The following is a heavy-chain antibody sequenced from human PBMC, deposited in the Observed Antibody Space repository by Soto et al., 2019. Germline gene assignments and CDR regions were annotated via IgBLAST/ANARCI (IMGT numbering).Heavy chain of an antibody. CDR2: ISAYNGNT. D-gene: IGHD6-13*01. CDR3: ARDQGGAAGTRYGMDV. CDR1: GYTFTSYG. J-gene: IGHJ6*02. Sequence: QVQLVQSGAEVKKPGASVKVSCKASGYTFTSYGISWVRQAPGQGLEWMGWISAYNGNTNYAQKLQGRVTMTTDTSTSTGYMELRSLRSDDTAVYYCARDQGGAAGTRYGMDVWGQGTTVTVSS. V-gene: IGHV1-18*01.